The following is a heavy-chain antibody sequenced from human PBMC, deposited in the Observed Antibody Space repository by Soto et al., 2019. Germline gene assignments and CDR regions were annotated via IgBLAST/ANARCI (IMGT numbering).Heavy chain of an antibody. Sequence: EVQLVESGGGLVQPGRSLRLSCAASGFTFDDYAMHWVRQAPGKGLEWVSGISWNRGSIGYADSVKGRFTISRDNAKNSLYLQMNSLRAEETALYYCAKGVAGWYYFDYWGQGTLVTVSS. CDR2: ISWNRGSI. J-gene: IGHJ4*02. D-gene: IGHD3-3*01. CDR3: AKGVAGWYYFDY. CDR1: GFTFDDYA. V-gene: IGHV3-9*01.